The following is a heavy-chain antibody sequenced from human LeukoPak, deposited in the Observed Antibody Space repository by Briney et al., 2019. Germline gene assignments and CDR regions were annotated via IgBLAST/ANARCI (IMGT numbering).Heavy chain of an antibody. Sequence: GGSLRLSCEVFGFTVSPNYMSWVRQAPGKGLEWVSVIYRGGSTYYADSVRGRFIISRDNSKNTLYLQMNSLRAEDTAVYYCASASCSGSSCYSGYFDYWGQGTLVTVSS. V-gene: IGHV3-53*01. CDR1: GFTVSPNY. CDR2: IYRGGST. D-gene: IGHD2-15*01. CDR3: ASASCSGSSCYSGYFDY. J-gene: IGHJ4*02.